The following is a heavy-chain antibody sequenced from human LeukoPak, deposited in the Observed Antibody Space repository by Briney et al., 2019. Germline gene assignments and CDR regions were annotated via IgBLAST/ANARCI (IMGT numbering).Heavy chain of an antibody. CDR2: INHSGST. CDR1: GGSFSGYY. V-gene: IGHV4-34*01. D-gene: IGHD2-15*01. J-gene: IGHJ5*02. CDR3: AMRSSIVVVVVGWFDP. Sequence: SETLSLTCAVYGGSFSGYYWSWIRQPPGKGLEWIGEINHSGSTNYNPSLKSRVTISVDTSKNQFSLKLSSVTAADTAAYYCAMRSSIVVVVVGWFDPWGQGTLVTVSS.